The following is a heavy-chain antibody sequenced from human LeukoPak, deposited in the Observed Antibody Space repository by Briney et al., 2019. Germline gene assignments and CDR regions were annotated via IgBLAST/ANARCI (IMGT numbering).Heavy chain of an antibody. Sequence: GGSLRLSCAASGFTFSDYYMSWIRQAPGKGLEWGSYISSSSSYTNYADSVKGRFTISRDNAKNSLYLQMNSLRAEDTAVYYCARTPYYGSGSYHFDYWGQGTLVTVSS. V-gene: IGHV3-11*06. D-gene: IGHD3-10*01. CDR2: ISSSSSYT. CDR3: ARTPYYGSGSYHFDY. CDR1: GFTFSDYY. J-gene: IGHJ4*02.